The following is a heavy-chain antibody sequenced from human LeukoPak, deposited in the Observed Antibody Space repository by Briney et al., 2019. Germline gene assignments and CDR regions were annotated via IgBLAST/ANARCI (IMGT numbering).Heavy chain of an antibody. J-gene: IGHJ4*02. D-gene: IGHD7-27*01. CDR3: ARGPPNWGYDY. CDR2: MSPNSGDT. CDR1: GHTFTSYD. Sequence: ASVKVSCKASGHTFTSYDFNWVRQATGHRPEWMGWMSPNSGDTGYAQKFQDRVTMTRNTSISTAYMELSSLRSDDTAVYYCARGPPNWGYDYWGPGTLVTVSS. V-gene: IGHV1-8*01.